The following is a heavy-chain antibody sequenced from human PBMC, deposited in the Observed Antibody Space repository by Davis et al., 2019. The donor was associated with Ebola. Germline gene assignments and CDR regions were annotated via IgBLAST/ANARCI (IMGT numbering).Heavy chain of an antibody. Sequence: GESLKISCAASGFTFSSYSMNWVRQAPGKGLEWVSSISSSSSYIYYADSVKGRFTISRDNAKNSLYLQMNSLRAEDTAVYYCARGRIVVVVAATRGGAFDIWGQGTMVTVSS. CDR2: ISSSSSYI. D-gene: IGHD2-15*01. CDR1: GFTFSSYS. CDR3: ARGRIVVVVAATRGGAFDI. J-gene: IGHJ3*02. V-gene: IGHV3-21*01.